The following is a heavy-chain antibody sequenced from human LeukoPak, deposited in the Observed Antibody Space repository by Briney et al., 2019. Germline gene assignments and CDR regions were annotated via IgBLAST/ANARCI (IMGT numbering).Heavy chain of an antibody. D-gene: IGHD3-22*01. CDR1: GFTFSSYA. J-gene: IGHJ1*01. V-gene: IGHV3-30*04. CDR3: ARNPGEWPYDFIQH. CDR2: ISYDGSNK. Sequence: GGSLRLSCAASGFTFSSYAMHWVRQAPGKGLEWVAVISYDGSNKYYADSVKGRFTISRDNSKNTLYLQMNSLRAEDTAVYYCARNPGEWPYDFIQHWGQGSLVTVSS.